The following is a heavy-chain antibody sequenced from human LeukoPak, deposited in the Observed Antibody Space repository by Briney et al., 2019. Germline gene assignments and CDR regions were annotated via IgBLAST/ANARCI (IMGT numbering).Heavy chain of an antibody. CDR1: GGSISGHY. J-gene: IGHJ5*02. D-gene: IGHD1-14*01. CDR3: ARQARDGTDNYFDP. V-gene: IGHV4-4*09. CDR2: IWTSGIT. Sequence: SETLTLTGTVSGGSISGHYWSWLRQSPGRGLEWIGNIWTSGITKYNPSLNSRVTILIDTSKSQVYLKVRSMTAADTAVYYCARQARDGTDNYFDPWGQGTLVTVSS.